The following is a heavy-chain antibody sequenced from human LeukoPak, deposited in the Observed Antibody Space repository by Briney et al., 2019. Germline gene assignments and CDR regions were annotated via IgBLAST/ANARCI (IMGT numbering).Heavy chain of an antibody. Sequence: SETLSLTCAVYGGSFRGYYWSWIRQPPGKGLEWIGEINHSGSTNYNPSLKSRVTISVDTSKNQFSLKLSSVTAADTAVYYCATEVVPAAITPGWGQGTLVTVSS. CDR3: ATEVVPAAITPG. D-gene: IGHD2-2*01. J-gene: IGHJ4*02. CDR1: GGSFRGYY. CDR2: INHSGST. V-gene: IGHV4-34*01.